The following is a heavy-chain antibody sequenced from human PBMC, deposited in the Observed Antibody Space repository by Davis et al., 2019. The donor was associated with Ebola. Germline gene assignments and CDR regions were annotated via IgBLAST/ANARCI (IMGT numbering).Heavy chain of an antibody. D-gene: IGHD3-22*01. J-gene: IGHJ4*02. CDR2: ISYDGSNK. CDR3: ARDAESDDSSGYYSQFDY. CDR1: GFTFSSYA. V-gene: IGHV3-30-3*01. Sequence: GESLKISCSASGFTFSSYAMHWVRQAPGKGLEWVAVISYDGSNKYYADSVKGRFTISRDNSKNTLYLQMNSLRAEDTAVYYCARDAESDDSSGYYSQFDYWGQGTLVTVSS.